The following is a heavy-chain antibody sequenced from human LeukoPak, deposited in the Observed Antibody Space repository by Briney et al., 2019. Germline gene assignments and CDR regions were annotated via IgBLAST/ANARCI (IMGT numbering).Heavy chain of an antibody. V-gene: IGHV4-61*01. J-gene: IGHJ4*02. D-gene: IGHD4-17*01. CDR3: ARMRHGDYFDY. CDR1: GVSVRSGIDD. CDR2: ISDSGTT. Sequence: PSETLSLTCTVSGVSVRSGIDDWSWIRQPRGKGLEGIAYISDSGTTNYNPCLKSQFTKTVERAKNQSSLKLTSVTAADTAVYYCARMRHGDYFDYWGQGTLVTVSS.